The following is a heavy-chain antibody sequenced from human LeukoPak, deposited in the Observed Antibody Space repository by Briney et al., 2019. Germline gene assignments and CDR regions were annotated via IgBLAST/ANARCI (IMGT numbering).Heavy chain of an antibody. Sequence: SETLSLTCTVSGYSISSGYCRGWIRQPPGKGLEWIGSVYHSGSTYYNPSLKSRVTISVDTSKNQFSLKLSSVTAADTAVYYCAREGPTSFSDYWGQGTLVTVSS. D-gene: IGHD1-1*01. CDR3: AREGPTSFSDY. CDR1: GYSISSGYC. J-gene: IGHJ4*02. V-gene: IGHV4-38-2*02. CDR2: VYHSGST.